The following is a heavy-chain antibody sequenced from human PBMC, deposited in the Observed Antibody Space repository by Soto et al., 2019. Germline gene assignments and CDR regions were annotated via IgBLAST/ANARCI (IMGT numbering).Heavy chain of an antibody. CDR2: TFYRSKWYS. CDR3: ASGYCSGSSCFSDWFDS. V-gene: IGHV6-1*01. D-gene: IGHD2-15*01. J-gene: IGHJ5*01. Sequence: QVQLQQSGPGLVKPSQTLSLTCAISGDSVSSNSATWSWIRQSPSRGLEWLGRTFYRSKWYSEYAVSVTSRISINPDTSKTQFSLQLNSVTPEDPAIYYCASGYCSGSSCFSDWFDSWGQGNLVTVSS. CDR1: GDSVSSNSAT.